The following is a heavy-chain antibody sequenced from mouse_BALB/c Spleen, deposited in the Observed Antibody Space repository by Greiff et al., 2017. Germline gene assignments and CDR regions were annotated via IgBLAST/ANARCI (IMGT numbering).Heavy chain of an antibody. CDR2: ISYSGST. Sequence: EVKLVESGPSLVKPSQTLSLTCSVTGYSITSGYWNWIRKFPGNKLEYLGYISYSGSTYYHPSLKSRISITRDTSKNQYYLPLNAVTTEDTATYYCARRSDYYGSSYDYFDYWGQGTTLTVSS. D-gene: IGHD1-1*01. CDR1: GYSITSGY. J-gene: IGHJ2*01. CDR3: ARRSDYYGSSYDYFDY. V-gene: IGHV3-8*02.